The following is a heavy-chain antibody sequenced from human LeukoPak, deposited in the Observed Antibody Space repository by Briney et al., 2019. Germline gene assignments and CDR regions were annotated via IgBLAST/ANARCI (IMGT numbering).Heavy chain of an antibody. J-gene: IGHJ4*02. CDR1: GYTFTSYY. CDR2: INPSGGST. Sequence: GASVTVSCTASGYTFTSYYVHWVRQAPGQGLEWVGLINPSGGSTSYAQKFQGRVTMTRDTSTSTVYMELSSLRSEDTAVYYCAREPSSGWYRALGLFDYWGQGTLVTVSS. CDR3: AREPSSGWYRALGLFDY. V-gene: IGHV1-46*01. D-gene: IGHD6-19*01.